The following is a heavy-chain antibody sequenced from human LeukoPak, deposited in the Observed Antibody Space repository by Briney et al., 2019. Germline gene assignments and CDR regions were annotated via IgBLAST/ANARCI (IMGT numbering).Heavy chain of an antibody. CDR3: AREHLDYCHGDPCPFYFDF. CDR1: RGSVSNYY. J-gene: IGHJ4*02. V-gene: IGHV4-4*07. CDR2: IHSSGDT. D-gene: IGHD2-21*01. Sequence: SETLSLTCTVSRGSVSNYYWSWIRQSAGKGLEWIGRIHSSGDTNYNPSLKSRLTISVDQSRNQFSLELSSVAAADTAVYYCAREHLDYCHGDPCPFYFDFWGLGTLVTVSS.